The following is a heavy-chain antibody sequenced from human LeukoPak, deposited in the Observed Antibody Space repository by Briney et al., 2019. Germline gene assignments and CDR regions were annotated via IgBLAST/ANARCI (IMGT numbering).Heavy chain of an antibody. Sequence: SETLSLTCAVYGGSFSGYYWTWIRQPPGKGLEWIGEINHSGSTNYNPSLKSRVTMSVDTSKNQFSLKLSSVTAADTAVYYCARWGKYDSSGYYCGFDNWGQGTLVTVSS. CDR2: INHSGST. D-gene: IGHD3-22*01. CDR1: GGSFSGYY. CDR3: ARWGKYDSSGYYCGFDN. V-gene: IGHV4-34*01. J-gene: IGHJ4*02.